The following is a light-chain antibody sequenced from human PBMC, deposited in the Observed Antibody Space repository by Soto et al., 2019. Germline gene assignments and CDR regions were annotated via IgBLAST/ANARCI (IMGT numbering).Light chain of an antibody. Sequence: DIQMTQSPSSLSASVGERVTITCRASQSISSYLNWYQQKPGKAPKLLIYAASSLQSGVPSRFSGSGSGTDFTLTISSLQPEDFATYSCQQSYSTPTFGQGTKVEIK. J-gene: IGKJ1*01. CDR2: AAS. V-gene: IGKV1-39*01. CDR3: QQSYSTPT. CDR1: QSISSY.